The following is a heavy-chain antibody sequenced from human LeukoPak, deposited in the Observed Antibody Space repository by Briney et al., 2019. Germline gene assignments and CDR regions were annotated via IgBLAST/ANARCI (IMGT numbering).Heavy chain of an antibody. Sequence: ASVKVSCKASGYTFTGYYMHWVRQAPGQGLEWMGWINPNSGGTNYAQKFQGRVTMTRDTSISTAYMELSRLRSDDTAVYYCARASPRITGTTRGMSIDYWGQGTLVTVSS. CDR2: INPNSGGT. CDR1: GYTFTGYY. V-gene: IGHV1-2*02. J-gene: IGHJ4*02. CDR3: ARASPRITGTTRGMSIDY. D-gene: IGHD1-7*01.